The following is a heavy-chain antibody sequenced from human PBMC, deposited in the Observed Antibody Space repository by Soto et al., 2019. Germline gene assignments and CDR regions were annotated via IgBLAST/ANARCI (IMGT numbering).Heavy chain of an antibody. CDR3: ATSSDSGYIFDF. D-gene: IGHD3-22*01. CDR2: IHTGGQSI. CDR1: GFDFRRSE. Sequence: GGFLRLSCEASGFDFRRSEMNWVRQVPGKGLEWIAYIHTGGQSIYYADSVRNRFNISRDNARSSLYLIMNSLRVEDTAVYYCATSSDSGYIFDFWGQGILVTVSS. J-gene: IGHJ4*02. V-gene: IGHV3-48*03.